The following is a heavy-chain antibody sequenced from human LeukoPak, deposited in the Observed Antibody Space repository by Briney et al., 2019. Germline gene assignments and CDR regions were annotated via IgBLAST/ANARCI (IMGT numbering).Heavy chain of an antibody. CDR2: IYYSGST. V-gene: IGHV4-30-4*01. D-gene: IGHD1-26*01. Sequence: SETLSLTCTVSGGSISSGDYYWSWIRQPPGKGLEWIGYIYYSGSTYYNPSLKSRVTISVDMSKNQFSLKLSSVTAADTAVYYCARDGVGAMVYWGQGTLVTVSS. CDR1: GGSISSGDYY. J-gene: IGHJ4*02. CDR3: ARDGVGAMVY.